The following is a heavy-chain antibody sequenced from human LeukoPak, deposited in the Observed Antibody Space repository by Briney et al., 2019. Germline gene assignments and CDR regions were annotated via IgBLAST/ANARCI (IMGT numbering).Heavy chain of an antibody. V-gene: IGHV1-69*06. CDR3: ARGRWYYYGSGSYTPVKNYYYGMDV. D-gene: IGHD3-10*01. CDR2: IIPIFGTA. CDR1: GGTFSSYA. Sequence: SVKVSCKASGGTFSSYAISWVRQAPRQGLEWMGGIIPIFGTANYAQKFQGRVTITADKSTSTAYMELSSLRSEDTAVYYCARGRWYYYGSGSYTPVKNYYYGMDVWGKGTTVTVSS. J-gene: IGHJ6*04.